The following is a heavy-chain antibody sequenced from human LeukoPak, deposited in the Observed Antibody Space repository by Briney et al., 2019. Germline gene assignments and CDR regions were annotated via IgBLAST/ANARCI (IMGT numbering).Heavy chain of an antibody. CDR3: AREDFYVSGSYSR. J-gene: IGHJ4*02. Sequence: GGSLRLSCAVSGLSFSNYWMSWVRQAPGKGLEWVSYISSSSSTIHYADSVKGRFTISRDNAKNSLYLQMTSLRDEDTAMYYCAREDFYVSGSYSRWGQGTLVTVSS. V-gene: IGHV3-48*02. CDR2: ISSSSSTI. D-gene: IGHD3-10*01. CDR1: GLSFSNYW.